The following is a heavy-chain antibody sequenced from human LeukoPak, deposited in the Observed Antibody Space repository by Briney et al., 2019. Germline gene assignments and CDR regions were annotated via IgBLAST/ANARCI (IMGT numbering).Heavy chain of an antibody. D-gene: IGHD3-10*01. J-gene: IGHJ4*02. V-gene: IGHV3-23*01. CDR1: GLTFSSYA. CDR2: ISNSGSSK. CDR3: AKGGITMVRGVIISRPSDY. Sequence: GGSLRLSCAASGLTFSSYAMSWVRQAPGKGLEWVAVISNSGSSKHYEDSVKGRFTISRDNSKNTLYLQMNSLRAEDTAVYYCAKGGITMVRGVIISRPSDYWGQGTLVTVSS.